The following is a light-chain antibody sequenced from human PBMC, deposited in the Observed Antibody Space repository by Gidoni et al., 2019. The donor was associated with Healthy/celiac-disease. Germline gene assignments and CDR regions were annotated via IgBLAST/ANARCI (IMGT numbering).Light chain of an antibody. J-gene: IGLJ1*01. CDR2: GNS. CDR1: SSNIGAGYD. Sequence: QSVLTQPPSVSGAPWQRVTISCTGSSSNIGAGYDVHWYQQLPGTAPNLLSYGNSNRPSGVPDRFSGSKSGTSASLAITGLQAEDEADYYCQSYDSSLSGYVFGTGTKVTVL. V-gene: IGLV1-40*01. CDR3: QSYDSSLSGYV.